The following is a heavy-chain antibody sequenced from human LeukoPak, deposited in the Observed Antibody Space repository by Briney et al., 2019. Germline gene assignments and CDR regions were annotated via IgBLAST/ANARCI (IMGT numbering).Heavy chain of an antibody. J-gene: IGHJ4*02. V-gene: IGHV3-23*01. CDR1: GFTFSTYA. D-gene: IGHD2-21*01. CDR2: ISATGSTT. CDR3: AKFHIVVVNGYFDY. Sequence: GGSLRLSCAASGFTFSTYAMTWVRQAPGKGLESVSLISATGSTTYYAESVRGRFTISRDNSKNTLYLQMNTLRVEDTAVYYCAKFHIVVVNGYFDYWGQGTLVTVSS.